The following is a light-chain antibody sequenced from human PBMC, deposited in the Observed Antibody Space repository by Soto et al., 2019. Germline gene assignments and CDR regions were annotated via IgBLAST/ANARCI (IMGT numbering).Light chain of an antibody. J-gene: IGKJ1*01. CDR1: QSISSW. CDR2: DAS. CDR3: QQYNSYWT. V-gene: IGKV1-5*01. Sequence: DIQMTQSPSTLSASVGDRVTITCRASQSISSWLAWNQQKPGKAPKLLIDDASSLESGVPSRFSGSGSGTEFTLTISSLQPDDFAPYYCQQYNSYWTFGQGTKVEIK.